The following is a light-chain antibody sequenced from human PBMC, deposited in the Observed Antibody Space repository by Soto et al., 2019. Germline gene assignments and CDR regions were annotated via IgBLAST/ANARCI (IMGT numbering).Light chain of an antibody. CDR2: DAS. Sequence: IQLTQSPSSLSTSVGDSVTITCRASQSISNYLNWYQQKPGKAPKLLIYDASNLETGVPSRFSGSGSGTDFTFTISSLQPEDIATYYCQQYDNPLTFGPGTKVDI. CDR1: QSISNY. CDR3: QQYDNPLT. J-gene: IGKJ3*01. V-gene: IGKV1-33*01.